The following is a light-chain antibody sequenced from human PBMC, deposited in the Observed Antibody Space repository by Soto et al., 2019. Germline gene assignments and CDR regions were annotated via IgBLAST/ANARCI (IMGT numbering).Light chain of an antibody. CDR3: QQYNNWPFS. V-gene: IGKV3-15*01. CDR2: DVS. Sequence: EIVMTQSPATLSVSPGERATLSCRASQSVSIDLAWYQQTPGQSPRLLIYDVSIRATGVPARFSGTGSETDFTLTISGLQSEDSAVYFCQQYNNWPFSFGQGTRLEIK. J-gene: IGKJ5*01. CDR1: QSVSID.